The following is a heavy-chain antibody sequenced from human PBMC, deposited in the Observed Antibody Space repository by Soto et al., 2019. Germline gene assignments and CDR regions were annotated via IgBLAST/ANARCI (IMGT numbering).Heavy chain of an antibody. CDR1: GGTFSSYA. D-gene: IGHD3-10*01. J-gene: IGHJ6*02. CDR3: ARDHPIYYNYYGSGSFSLDV. Sequence: VSCKASGGTFSSYAISWVRQAPGQGLEWMGGIIPIFGTANYAQKFQGRVTITADESTSTAYMELSSLRSEDTAVYYCARDHPIYYNYYGSGSFSLDVWGQGTTVTVSS. CDR2: IIPIFGTA. V-gene: IGHV1-69*01.